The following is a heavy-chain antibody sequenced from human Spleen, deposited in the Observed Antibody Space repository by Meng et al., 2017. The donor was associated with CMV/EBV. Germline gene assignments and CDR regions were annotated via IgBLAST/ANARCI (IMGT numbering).Heavy chain of an antibody. CDR2: SSAYNGNT. Sequence: ASGKVSCKASGYTFTSYGISWVRQAPGQGLEWRGWSSAYNGNTNYAQKLQGRVTMTTDTSTSTAYMELRSLRSDDTAVYYCATLSRLLRFLEWLPQKKGGYYGMDVWGQGTTVTVSS. D-gene: IGHD3-3*01. CDR1: GYTFTSYG. J-gene: IGHJ6*02. V-gene: IGHV1-18*01. CDR3: ATLSRLLRFLEWLPQKKGGYYGMDV.